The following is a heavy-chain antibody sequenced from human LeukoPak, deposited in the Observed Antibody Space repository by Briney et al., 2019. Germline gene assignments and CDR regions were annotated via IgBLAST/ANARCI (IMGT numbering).Heavy chain of an antibody. V-gene: IGHV3-7*03. CDR3: ARGGYSGLNFDY. CDR2: INQDGSEK. D-gene: IGHD5-12*01. Sequence: GGSLRLSCAGSGLTFSNYWMSWVRQAPGKGLEWVANINQDGSEKYYVDSVKGRFTVSRDNAKNSLYLQMNSLRAEDRAVYYCARGGYSGLNFDYWGQGTLVTVSS. J-gene: IGHJ4*02. CDR1: GLTFSNYW.